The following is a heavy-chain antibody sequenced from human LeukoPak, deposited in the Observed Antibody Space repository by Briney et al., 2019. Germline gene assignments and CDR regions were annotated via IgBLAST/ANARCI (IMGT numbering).Heavy chain of an antibody. CDR2: VSPKTGRT. J-gene: IGHJ5*02. D-gene: IGHD1-1*01. V-gene: IGHV1-8*01. CDR1: GYTFRSHD. CDR3: ARESERNDGWFDP. Sequence: ASVLVSCKASGYTFRSHDINWVRQATEQGLEWMGWVSPKTGRTGYAQKFQGRVYMTTNASLSTAYMELSSLRSDDTAVYFCARESERNDGWFDPWGQGTLVTVSS.